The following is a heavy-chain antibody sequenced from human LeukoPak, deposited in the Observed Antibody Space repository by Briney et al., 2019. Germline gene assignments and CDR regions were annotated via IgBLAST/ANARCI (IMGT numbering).Heavy chain of an antibody. CDR2: IKSKTDGGTT. D-gene: IGHD3-9*01. J-gene: IGHJ3*02. Sequence: PGGSLRLSCAASGFTFSNAWMSWVRQAPGKGLEWVGRIKSKTDGGTTDYAAPVKGRFTISRDDSKNTLYLQMNSLKTEDTAVYYCTTEAYYNILTGYRFDAFDIWGQGTMVTVSS. V-gene: IGHV3-15*01. CDR3: TTEAYYNILTGYRFDAFDI. CDR1: GFTFSNAW.